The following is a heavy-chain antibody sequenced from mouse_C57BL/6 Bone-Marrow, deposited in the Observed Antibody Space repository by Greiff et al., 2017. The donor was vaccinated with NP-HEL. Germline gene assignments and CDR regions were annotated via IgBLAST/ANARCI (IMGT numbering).Heavy chain of an antibody. J-gene: IGHJ2*01. CDR3: ARKTTVVSFDY. D-gene: IGHD1-1*01. V-gene: IGHV1-54*01. CDR1: GYAFTNYL. Sequence: QVQLQQSGAELVRPGTSVKVSCTASGYAFTNYLIEWVKQRPGQGLEWIGVINPGGGGTNYNEKFKGKATLTADKSSSTAYMQLSSLTSEDSAVYFCARKTTVVSFDYWGQGTTLTVSS. CDR2: INPGGGGT.